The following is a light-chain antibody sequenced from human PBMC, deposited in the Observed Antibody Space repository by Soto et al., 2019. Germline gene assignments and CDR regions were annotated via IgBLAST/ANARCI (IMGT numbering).Light chain of an antibody. CDR2: GAS. V-gene: IGKV3-15*01. J-gene: IGKJ1*01. CDR3: QQYNDWPQT. CDR1: QSVSSN. Sequence: EIVMTQSPATLSLSPGERATLSCRASQSVSSNLAWYQQKPGQAPRLLIYGASTRATDIPARFSGSGSGTEFTLTISSLQSEDLAVYYCQQYNDWPQTFGQGTKVEIK.